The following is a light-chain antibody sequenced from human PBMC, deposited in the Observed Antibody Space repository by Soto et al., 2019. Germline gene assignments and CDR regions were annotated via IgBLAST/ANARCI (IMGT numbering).Light chain of an antibody. V-gene: IGKV3-15*01. CDR1: QSVFSS. Sequence: EIVVTQSPATLSVSPGDRATLSCRASQSVFSSLAWYQQKPGQAPRLLIYVAATRATGIPARFSGSGSGTEFTPTISSLQSEDFAVYYCQQYHNWQAFGQGTKVDMK. J-gene: IGKJ1*01. CDR2: VAA. CDR3: QQYHNWQA.